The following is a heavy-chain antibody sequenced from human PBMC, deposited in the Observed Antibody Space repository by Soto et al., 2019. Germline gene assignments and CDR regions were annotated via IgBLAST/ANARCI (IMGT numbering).Heavy chain of an antibody. CDR2: IDPSDSYT. J-gene: IGHJ2*01. Sequence: PGESLKISCKGSGYSFTSYWISWVRQMPGKGLEWMGRIDPSDSYTNYSPSFQGHVTISADKSISTAYLQWSSLKASDTAMYYCARQRRIAMAGRTYWYFDLWGRGTLVTVSS. V-gene: IGHV5-10-1*01. D-gene: IGHD5-18*01. CDR1: GYSFTSYW. CDR3: ARQRRIAMAGRTYWYFDL.